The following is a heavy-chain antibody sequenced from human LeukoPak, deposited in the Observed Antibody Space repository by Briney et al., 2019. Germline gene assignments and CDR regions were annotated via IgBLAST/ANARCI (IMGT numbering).Heavy chain of an antibody. D-gene: IGHD4-17*01. Sequence: PSETLSLTCTVSGGSISSYYWSWIRQPPGKGLEWIGYIYYSGSTNYNPSLKSRVTMSVDTSKNQFSLKLSSVTAADTAVYYCARDDYGDYPFDYWGQGTLVTVSS. CDR2: IYYSGST. J-gene: IGHJ4*02. CDR3: ARDDYGDYPFDY. CDR1: GGSISSYY. V-gene: IGHV4-59*12.